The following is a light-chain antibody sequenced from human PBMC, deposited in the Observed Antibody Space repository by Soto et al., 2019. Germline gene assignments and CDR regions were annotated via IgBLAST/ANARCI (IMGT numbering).Light chain of an antibody. CDR1: QSGTNSY. CDR3: QQYGRSLT. CDR2: DAS. Sequence: EIVLTQSPGTLSLSPGERATLSCRASQSGTNSYLAWYQQKPGQAPRLFIYDASRRATGIPDRFSGSGSGTDFTLTISRLQPEDFAVYSCQQYGRSLTFGGGTKVEIK. J-gene: IGKJ4*01. V-gene: IGKV3-20*01.